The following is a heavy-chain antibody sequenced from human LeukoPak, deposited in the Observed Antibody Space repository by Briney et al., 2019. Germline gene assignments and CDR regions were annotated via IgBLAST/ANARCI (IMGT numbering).Heavy chain of an antibody. Sequence: GGSLRLSCAASGFTFSSYAMNWVRQAPGKGLEWVSSISSSSSYIYYADSVKGRFTISRDNAKNSLYLQMNSLRAEDTAVYYCARDRKILVGATYAFDIWGQGTMVTVSS. V-gene: IGHV3-21*01. J-gene: IGHJ3*02. CDR1: GFTFSSYA. CDR2: ISSSSSYI. CDR3: ARDRKILVGATYAFDI. D-gene: IGHD1-26*01.